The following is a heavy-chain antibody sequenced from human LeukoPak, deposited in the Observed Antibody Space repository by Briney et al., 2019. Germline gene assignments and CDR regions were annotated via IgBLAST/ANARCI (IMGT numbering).Heavy chain of an antibody. J-gene: IGHJ4*02. V-gene: IGHV1-2*02. CDR3: ARMQDKAAGNDY. CDR2: INPNSGGT. CDR1: GYTFTGYY. D-gene: IGHD6-13*01. Sequence: ASVKVSCKASGYTFTGYYMHWVRQAPGQGLEWMGWINPNSGGTNYAQKFQGRVTMTRDTSISTAYMELSRLRSDDTAVYYCARMQDKAAGNDYWGQGTLVTVSS.